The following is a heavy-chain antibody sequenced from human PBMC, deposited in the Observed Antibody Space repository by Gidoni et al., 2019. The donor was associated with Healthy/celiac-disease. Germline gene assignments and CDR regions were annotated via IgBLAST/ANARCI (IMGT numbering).Heavy chain of an antibody. Sequence: QVQLVQSGAEVKKPGSSVKVSRKASGGTFSSYAISWVRQAPGQGLEWMGGIIPIFGTANYAQKFQGRVTITADESTSTAYMELSSLRSEDTAVYYCARASTTGTTNLPLFDYWGQGTLVTVSS. CDR2: IIPIFGTA. D-gene: IGHD1-1*01. CDR3: ARASTTGTTNLPLFDY. V-gene: IGHV1-69*01. J-gene: IGHJ4*02. CDR1: GGTFSSYA.